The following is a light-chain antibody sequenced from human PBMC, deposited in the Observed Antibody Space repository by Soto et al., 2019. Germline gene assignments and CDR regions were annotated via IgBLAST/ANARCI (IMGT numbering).Light chain of an antibody. CDR1: QTISSW. J-gene: IGKJ1*01. CDR3: QHYNSYSEA. V-gene: IGKV1-5*03. CDR2: KAS. Sequence: DIQMTQSPSTLSVSVGDRLTITCRASQTISSWLAWYQQKPGKAPKLLIYKASTLKSGVPSRFSGSGSGTEFTLTISSLQPDDFATYYCQHYNSYSEAFGQGTKVDI.